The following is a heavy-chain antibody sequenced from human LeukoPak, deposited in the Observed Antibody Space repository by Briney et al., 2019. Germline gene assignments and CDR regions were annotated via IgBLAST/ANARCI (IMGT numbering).Heavy chain of an antibody. CDR2: IILILGIA. CDR1: GGTFTSYT. CDR3: ASGLSMVRGVIIAFGI. J-gene: IGHJ3*02. Sequence: SVKVSCKASGGTFTSYTISWVRQAPGQGLEWMGRIILILGIANYAQKFQGRVTITADKPTSTAYMELSSLRSEDTAVYYCASGLSMVRGVIIAFGIWGQGTMVTVSS. V-gene: IGHV1-69*02. D-gene: IGHD3-10*01.